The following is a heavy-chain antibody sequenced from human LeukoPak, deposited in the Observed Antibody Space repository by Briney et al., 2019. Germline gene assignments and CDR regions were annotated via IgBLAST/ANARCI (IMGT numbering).Heavy chain of an antibody. V-gene: IGHV4-59*01. CDR1: GGSISSYY. CDR2: IYYSGST. D-gene: IGHD3-10*01. Sequence: SETLSLTCTVSGGSISSYYWSWIRQPPGKGLEWIGYIYYSGSTNYNPSLKSRVTISVDTSKNQFSLKLTSVTAADTAVYFCARGGYYGSGNDFRFDPWGQGTLVTVSS. CDR3: ARGGYYGSGNDFRFDP. J-gene: IGHJ5*02.